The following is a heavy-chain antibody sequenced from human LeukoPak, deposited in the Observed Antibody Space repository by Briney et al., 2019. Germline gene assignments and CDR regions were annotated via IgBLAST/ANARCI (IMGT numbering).Heavy chain of an antibody. Sequence: GGSLRLSCAASGFTFRSYGMHWVRQAPGKGLEWVAVISYDGSNKYYADSVKGRFTISRDNSMNTLYLQMNSLRAEDTAVYYCAKDVDIFTDYWGQGTLVTASS. J-gene: IGHJ4*02. D-gene: IGHD3-9*01. CDR3: AKDVDIFTDY. CDR1: GFTFRSYG. V-gene: IGHV3-30*18. CDR2: ISYDGSNK.